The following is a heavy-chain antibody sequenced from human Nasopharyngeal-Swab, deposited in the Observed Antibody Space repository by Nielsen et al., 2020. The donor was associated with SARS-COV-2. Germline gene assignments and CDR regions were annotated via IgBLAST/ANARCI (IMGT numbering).Heavy chain of an antibody. D-gene: IGHD4-17*01. V-gene: IGHV1-46*01. Sequence: GSVKVSCKASGYTFTRYYMHWVRQPPAQGLEWMGIINPSGGSTSYAHKFQGRVTMTRDTSTSTVYMELSSLRSEDTAVYYCARPDYGDYNGAFDIWGQGTVVTVSS. CDR1: GYTFTRYY. CDR2: INPSGGST. CDR3: ARPDYGDYNGAFDI. J-gene: IGHJ3*02.